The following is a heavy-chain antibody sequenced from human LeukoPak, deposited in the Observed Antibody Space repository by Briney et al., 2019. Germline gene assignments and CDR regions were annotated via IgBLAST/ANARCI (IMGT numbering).Heavy chain of an antibody. J-gene: IGHJ4*02. CDR1: GYSFRDYG. CDR2: VSTDIGNT. CDR3: ARDRLRYCGGGSCLHFDF. V-gene: IGHV1-18*01. D-gene: IGHD2-15*01. Sequence: ASVKVSCKASGYSFRDYGFSWVRQAPGQGLEWMGWVSTDIGNTNYAQKFQGRVIMTRDTSTSTAYMDLTSLRADDTAVYFCARDRLRYCGGGSCLHFDFWGQGTLVTVSS.